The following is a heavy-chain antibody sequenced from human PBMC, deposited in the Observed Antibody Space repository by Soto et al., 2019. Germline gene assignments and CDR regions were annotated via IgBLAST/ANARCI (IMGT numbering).Heavy chain of an antibody. J-gene: IGHJ6*03. CDR2: ISSSGSTI. Sequence: QVQLVESGGGLVKPGGSLRLSCAASGFTFSDYYMSWIRQAPGKGLEWVSYISSSGSTIYYADSVKGRFTISRDNAKNSLYVQMSRLRAEDTAVYYCAREGGCSSTSCPSGQYYMDVWGKGTTVTVSS. D-gene: IGHD2-2*01. V-gene: IGHV3-11*01. CDR3: AREGGCSSTSCPSGQYYMDV. CDR1: GFTFSDYY.